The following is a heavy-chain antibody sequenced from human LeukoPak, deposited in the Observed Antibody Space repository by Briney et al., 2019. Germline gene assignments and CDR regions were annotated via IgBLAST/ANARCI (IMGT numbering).Heavy chain of an antibody. CDR2: IRYDGSNK. CDR1: GFTFSTYG. V-gene: IGHV3-30*02. Sequence: GGSLRLSCAVSGFTFSTYGMHWVRQAPGKGLEWVAFIRYDGSNKYYADSVKGRFTISRDNSENTLYMQMNSLRVEDTAVYYCAKGLHSSSWNDAFDIWGQGTTVTVSS. CDR3: AKGLHSSSWNDAFDI. J-gene: IGHJ3*02. D-gene: IGHD6-13*01.